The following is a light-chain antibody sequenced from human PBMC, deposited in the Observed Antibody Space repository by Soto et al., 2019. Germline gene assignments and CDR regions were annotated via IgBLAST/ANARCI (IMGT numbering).Light chain of an antibody. V-gene: IGLV2-14*01. J-gene: IGLJ2*01. CDR3: SSYTTNSTPVV. CDR1: SSDVGANNY. CDR2: EVT. Sequence: QSALTQPASVSGSPGQPITISCTGTSSDVGANNYVSWYQHHPGKAPKLLISEVTNRPSGVSNRFSGSKSGNTASLTISGLQAEDEADYYCSSYTTNSTPVVFGGGTKLTVL.